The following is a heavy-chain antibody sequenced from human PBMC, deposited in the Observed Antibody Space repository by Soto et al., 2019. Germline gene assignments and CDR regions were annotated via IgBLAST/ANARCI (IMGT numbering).Heavy chain of an antibody. D-gene: IGHD1-26*01. CDR2: IYYSGST. CDR3: ARDHGIVGASGYFDY. CDR1: GGSISSGGYY. V-gene: IGHV4-61*08. J-gene: IGHJ4*02. Sequence: SETLSLTCTVSGGSISSGGYYWSWIRQPPGKGLEWIGYIYYSGSTNYNPSLKSRVTISVDTSKNQFSLKLSSVTAADTAVYYCARDHGIVGASGYFDYWGQGTLVTVSS.